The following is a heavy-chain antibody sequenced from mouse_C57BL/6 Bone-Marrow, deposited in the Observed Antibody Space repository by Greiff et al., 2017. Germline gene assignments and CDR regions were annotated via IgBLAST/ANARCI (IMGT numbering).Heavy chain of an antibody. CDR3: APYYYGLFAY. Sequence: QVTLKESGPGILQPSQTLSLTCSFSGFSLSTFGMGVGWLRQPSGNGLEWLAHLWWDDDKYYNPALKSRLTISKDTSKNQVLLKIANVDTADTSSYYCAPYYYGLFAYWGQGTLVTVSA. CDR1: GFSLSTFGMG. D-gene: IGHD1-1*01. V-gene: IGHV8-8*01. CDR2: LWWDDDK. J-gene: IGHJ3*01.